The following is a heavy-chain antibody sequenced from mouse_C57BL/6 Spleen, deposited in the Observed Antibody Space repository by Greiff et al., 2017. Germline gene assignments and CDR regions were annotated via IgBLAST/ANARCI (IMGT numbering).Heavy chain of an antibody. Sequence: EVQLVESGGGLVQPGGSMKLSCAASGFTFSDAWMDWVRQSPETGLEWVAEIRNKANNHATYYAESVKGRFTISRDDSKSSVYLQMNSLRAEDTGIYYCTPTGTEWYFDVWGTGTTVTVSS. J-gene: IGHJ1*03. CDR3: TPTGTEWYFDV. D-gene: IGHD4-1*02. CDR1: GFTFSDAW. V-gene: IGHV6-6*01. CDR2: IRNKANNHAT.